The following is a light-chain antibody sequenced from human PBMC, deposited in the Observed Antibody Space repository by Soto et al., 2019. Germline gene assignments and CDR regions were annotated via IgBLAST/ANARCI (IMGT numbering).Light chain of an antibody. J-gene: IGKJ1*01. CDR3: QSNYILTWT. CDR2: SAP. Sequence: DIQVTQSPPSLSASVGDSVTITCRAIQYIGNYLDWYQHKPGKAPQLXIYSAPTLQIGVPSRFSGSVSGTDFTLTITTLQPDDFASYYCQSNYILTWTFGQGTQVDIK. V-gene: IGKV1-39*01. CDR1: QYIGNY.